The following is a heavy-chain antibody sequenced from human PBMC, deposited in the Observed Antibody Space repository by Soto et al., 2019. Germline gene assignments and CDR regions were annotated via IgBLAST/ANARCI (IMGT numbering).Heavy chain of an antibody. CDR3: AREGAGGSYRDAFDI. CDR2: IWYDGSNK. D-gene: IGHD1-26*01. Sequence: GGSLRLSCGASGFTFSSYGMHWVRQAPGKGLEWVAVIWYDGSNKYYADSVKGRFTISRDNSKNTLYLQMNSLRAEDTAVYYCAREGAGGSYRDAFDIWGQGTMVTVSS. CDR1: GFTFSSYG. V-gene: IGHV3-33*01. J-gene: IGHJ3*02.